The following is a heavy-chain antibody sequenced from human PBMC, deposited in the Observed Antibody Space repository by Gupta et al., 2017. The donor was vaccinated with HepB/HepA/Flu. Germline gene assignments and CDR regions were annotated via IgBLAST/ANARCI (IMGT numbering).Heavy chain of an antibody. Sequence: QVQLQESGPGLVKPSQTLSLTCTVSGGSISSGGYYWSWIRQNPGKGLEWIGDIYYSGSTYYNPSLKSRGTISVDTSKNQFSLRMSSVTAADTAVYYCARVRFGDTYYYDDWGQGTLVTVS. D-gene: IGHD4-17*01. CDR2: IYYSGST. V-gene: IGHV4-31*03. CDR3: ARVRFGDTYYYDD. J-gene: IGHJ4*02. CDR1: GGSISSGGYY.